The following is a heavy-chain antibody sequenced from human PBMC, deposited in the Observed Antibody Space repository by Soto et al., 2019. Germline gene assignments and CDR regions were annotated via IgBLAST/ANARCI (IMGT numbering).Heavy chain of an antibody. CDR2: INRDGTGT. D-gene: IGHD1-26*01. J-gene: IGHJ3*02. CDR3: VRTVSGSYSDAFDM. CDR1: GFTFSDYL. V-gene: IGHV3-74*01. Sequence: GGALRLSCTASGFTFSDYLMHGVGQAPGKGLMWVSRINRDGTGTIYADSVKGRFSISRDNTKDTVYLQMNSLRAEDAAVYYCVRTVSGSYSDAFDMWGQGTVVPVSS.